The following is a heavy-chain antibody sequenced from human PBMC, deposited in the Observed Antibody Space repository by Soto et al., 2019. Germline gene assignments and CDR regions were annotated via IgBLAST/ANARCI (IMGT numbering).Heavy chain of an antibody. CDR2: IYYIGGP. J-gene: IGHJ6*02. CDR3: ARDPYQDYGAYYYYYALDA. V-gene: IGHV4-30-4*01. D-gene: IGHD4-17*01. CDR1: GDSVSNGDYS. Sequence: SETLSLTCSVSGDSVSNGDYSWSWIRQPPGKGLEWIGYIYYIGGPYYNPSLQSRVTISMDTSKNQVSLNLTSVTAAGTAVYFCARDPYQDYGAYYYYYALDAWGPGLTVTVSS.